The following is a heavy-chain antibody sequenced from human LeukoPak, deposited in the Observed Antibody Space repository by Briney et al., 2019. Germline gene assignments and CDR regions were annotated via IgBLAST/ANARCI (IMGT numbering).Heavy chain of an antibody. J-gene: IGHJ4*02. D-gene: IGHD3-10*01. CDR3: ARDGPYGSGSYLCDY. CDR1: GFILSSYW. V-gene: IGHV3-74*01. Sequence: GGSLRLSCVASGFILSSYWMHWVRQAPGKGLGWVSRINSDGRSTRYADSVKGRFTSSRDNAKNTLYLQMNSLRAEDTAVYYCARDGPYGSGSYLCDYWGQGTLVTVSS. CDR2: INSDGRST.